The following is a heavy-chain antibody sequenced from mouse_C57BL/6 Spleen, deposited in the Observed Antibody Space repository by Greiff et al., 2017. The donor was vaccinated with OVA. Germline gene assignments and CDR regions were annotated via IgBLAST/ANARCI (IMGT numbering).Heavy chain of an antibody. D-gene: IGHD2-14*01. J-gene: IGHJ1*03. CDR3: AANYRNYGYIDV. Sequence: QVQLQQPGAELVMPGASVKLSCKASGYTFTSYWMHWVKQRPGQGLEWIGEIDPSDSYNNYNQKFKGKSTLTVDKSSSTAYMQLSSLTSEDSAVYYCAANYRNYGYIDVWGTGTSVTVSS. V-gene: IGHV1-69*01. CDR1: GYTFTSYW. CDR2: IDPSDSYN.